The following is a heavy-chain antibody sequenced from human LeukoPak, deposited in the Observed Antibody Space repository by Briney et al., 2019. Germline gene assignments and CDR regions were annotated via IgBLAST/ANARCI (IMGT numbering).Heavy chain of an antibody. J-gene: IGHJ5*02. D-gene: IGHD6-13*01. V-gene: IGHV4-34*01. CDR2: INHSGST. CDR1: GGSFSGYY. Sequence: PSETLSLTCAVYGGSFSGYYWSWIRQPPGKGLEWIGEINHSGSTNYNPSLKSRVTISVDTSKNQFSLKLSSVTAADTAVYYCARPLAAAGTSYDPWGQGTLVTVSS. CDR3: ARPLAAAGTSYDP.